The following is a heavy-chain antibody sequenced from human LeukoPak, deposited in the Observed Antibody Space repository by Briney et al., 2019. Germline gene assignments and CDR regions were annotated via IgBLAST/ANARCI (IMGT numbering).Heavy chain of an antibody. J-gene: IGHJ4*02. CDR2: INHGGST. CDR3: ARVRYGGNSDY. CDR1: GGSFSGYY. V-gene: IGHV4-34*01. D-gene: IGHD4-23*01. Sequence: SETLSLTCAVYGGSFSGYYWSWIRQPPGKGLEWIGEINHGGSTNYNPSLKSRVTISVDTSKSQFSLKLSSVTAADTAVYYCARVRYGGNSDYWGQGTLVTVSS.